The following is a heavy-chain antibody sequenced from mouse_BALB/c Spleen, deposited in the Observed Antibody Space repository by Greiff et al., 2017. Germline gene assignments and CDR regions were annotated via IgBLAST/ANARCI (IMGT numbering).Heavy chain of an antibody. D-gene: IGHD2-14*01. CDR3: ARDYRYDDYFDY. J-gene: IGHJ2*01. CDR1: GYSITSDYA. CDR2: ISYSGST. V-gene: IGHV3-2*02. Sequence: ESGPGLVKPSQSLSLTCTVTGYSITSDYAWNWIRQFPGNKLEWMGYISYSGSTSYNPSLKSRISITRDTSKNQFFLQLNSVTTEDTATYYCARDYRYDDYFDYWGQGTTLTVSS.